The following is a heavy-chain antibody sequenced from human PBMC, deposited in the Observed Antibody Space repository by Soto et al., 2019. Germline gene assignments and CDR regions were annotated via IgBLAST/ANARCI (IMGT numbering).Heavy chain of an antibody. D-gene: IGHD4-4*01. V-gene: IGHV4-59*08. Sequence: SETLSLTCTVSGGSISGYYWSWIRQSPEKGLEWIGHVYYSGSTKYNPSLKSRVTISVDTSKNQFSLNLRSVTAADTAVYYCGMTLTPLYNWFDPWAQEILVPVSS. J-gene: IGHJ5*02. CDR3: GMTLTPLYNWFDP. CDR1: GGSISGYY. CDR2: VYYSGST.